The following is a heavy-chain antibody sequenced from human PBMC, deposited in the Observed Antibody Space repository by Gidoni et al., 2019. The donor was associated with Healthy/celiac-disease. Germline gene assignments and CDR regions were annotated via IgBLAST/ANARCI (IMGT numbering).Heavy chain of an antibody. Sequence: QVQLQESGPGLVKPSETLSLTCPVSGGPISSYYWSWIRQPPGKGLAWIGYIYYSGSPNYNPALKSRVTISVGTSMNQFSLKLSSVTAADTAVYYCARELEYSSSSGFDYWGQGTLVTVSS. CDR2: IYYSGSP. J-gene: IGHJ4*02. D-gene: IGHD6-6*01. CDR3: ARELEYSSSSGFDY. V-gene: IGHV4-59*01. CDR1: GGPISSYY.